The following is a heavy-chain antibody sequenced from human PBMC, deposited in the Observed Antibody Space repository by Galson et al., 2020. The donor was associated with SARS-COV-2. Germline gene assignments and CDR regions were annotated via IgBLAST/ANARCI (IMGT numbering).Heavy chain of an antibody. V-gene: IGHV3-49*04. CDR3: TRDSFWSGYYNY. CDR1: GFTFGDYA. J-gene: IGHJ4*02. D-gene: IGHD3-3*01. Sequence: TGGSLRLSCTASGFTFGDYAISWVRQAPGKGLEWVGFIRIKAYGGTTEYSASVKGRFTISRDDSKSIAYLQMNSLKTKDTAVYYCTRDSFWSGYYNYWGQGTLVTVSS. CDR2: IRIKAYGGTT.